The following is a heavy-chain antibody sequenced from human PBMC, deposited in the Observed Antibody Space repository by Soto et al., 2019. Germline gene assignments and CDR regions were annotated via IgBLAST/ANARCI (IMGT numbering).Heavy chain of an antibody. CDR1: GFTFSSFS. D-gene: IGHD3-16*01. CDR2: ISSSSSYV. Sequence: GGALRPSCATPGFTFSSFSLKWVRPAPGKGLEWVSSISSSSSYVYYADSVKGRFTISRDNAKNSLYLQMNSLRAEDTAVYYCARDWGGEGTFDYWGQGTLVTVSS. CDR3: ARDWGGEGTFDY. V-gene: IGHV3-21*01. J-gene: IGHJ4*02.